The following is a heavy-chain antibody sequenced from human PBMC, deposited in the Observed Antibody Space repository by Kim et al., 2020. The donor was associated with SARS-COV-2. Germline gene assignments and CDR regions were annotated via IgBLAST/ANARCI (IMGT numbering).Heavy chain of an antibody. CDR2: ISSSSSYI. Sequence: GGSLRLSCAASGFTFSSYSMNWVRQAPGKGLEWVSSISSSSSYIYYADSVKGRFTISRDNAKNSLYLQMNSLRAEDTAVYYCARGVQQQLAQRGGYYYYYGMDVWGQGTTVTVSS. V-gene: IGHV3-21*01. CDR1: GFTFSSYS. CDR3: ARGVQQQLAQRGGYYYYYGMDV. J-gene: IGHJ6*02. D-gene: IGHD6-13*01.